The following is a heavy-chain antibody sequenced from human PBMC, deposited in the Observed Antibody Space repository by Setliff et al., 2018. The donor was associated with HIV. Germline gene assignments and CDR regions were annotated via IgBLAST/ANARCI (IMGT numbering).Heavy chain of an antibody. CDR1: GFTFSNYW. J-gene: IGHJ4*02. CDR3: ASAKCLNY. V-gene: IGHV3-7*01. Sequence: GGSLRLSCAASGFTFSNYWMSWVRQTPGKGLEWVANIKQDGSDKFYVGSVRGRFTVSRDNAKNSLFLQMNSLRVEDTAVYYCASAKCLNYWGQGAQVTVSS. CDR2: IKQDGSDK.